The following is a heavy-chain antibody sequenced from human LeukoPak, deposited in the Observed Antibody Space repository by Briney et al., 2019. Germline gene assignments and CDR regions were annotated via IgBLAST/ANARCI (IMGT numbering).Heavy chain of an antibody. D-gene: IGHD3-10*01. CDR3: ARSKRIYGSGKGGFDP. V-gene: IGHV1-8*01. CDR2: MNPNSGNT. Sequence: ASVTVSCKASGYTFTSYDINWVRQATGQGLEWMGWMNPNSGNTGYAQKFQGRVTMTRNTSISTAYMELSSLRSEDTAVYYCARSKRIYGSGKGGFDPWGQGTLVTVSS. J-gene: IGHJ5*02. CDR1: GYTFTSYD.